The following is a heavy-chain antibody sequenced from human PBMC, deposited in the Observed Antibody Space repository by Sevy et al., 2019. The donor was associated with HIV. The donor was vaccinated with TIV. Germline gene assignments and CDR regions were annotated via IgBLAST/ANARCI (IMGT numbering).Heavy chain of an antibody. CDR2: ISWNSGSI. CDR1: GFTFDDYA. J-gene: IGHJ4*02. V-gene: IGHV3-9*01. CDR3: AKDIKSPHLAAGPYFDY. Sequence: GGSLRLSCAASGFTFDDYAMHWVRQAPGKGLEWVSGISWNSGSIGYADSVKGRFTISRDNAKNSLYLQMNSPRAEDTALYDCAKDIKSPHLAAGPYFDYWGQGTLVTVSS. D-gene: IGHD6-6*01.